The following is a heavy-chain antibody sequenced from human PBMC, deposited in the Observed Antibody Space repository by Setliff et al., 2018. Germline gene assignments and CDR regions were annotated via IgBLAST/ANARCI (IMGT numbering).Heavy chain of an antibody. V-gene: IGHV4-61*09. D-gene: IGHD3-16*01. Sequence: PSETLSLTCKVSGGSISSRTYYWSWMRQPDGEGLVWIGHIYTSWSTNYNPSLKSRVTMSVDTTKNQFSLKLTSVTAADTAVYYCASVSGILNVDVWGKGTTVTVSS. CDR1: GGSISSRTYY. CDR2: IYTSWST. J-gene: IGHJ6*04. CDR3: ASVSGILNVDV.